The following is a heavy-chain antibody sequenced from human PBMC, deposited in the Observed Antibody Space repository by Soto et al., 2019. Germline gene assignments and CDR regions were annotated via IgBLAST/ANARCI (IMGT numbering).Heavy chain of an antibody. CDR1: GGSISTYY. V-gene: IGHV4-59*01. CDR2: IYYSGST. J-gene: IGHJ6*03. CDR3: ARGGRAAYYYYMGV. Sequence: QVQLQESGPGLVKPSETLSLTCNVSGGSISTYYWSWIRQPPGKGLEWIGYIYYSGSTNYNPSLKSRVTISVDTSKNQCSLKLTSVTAADTAVYYCARGGRAAYYYYMGVWGKGTTVTVSS.